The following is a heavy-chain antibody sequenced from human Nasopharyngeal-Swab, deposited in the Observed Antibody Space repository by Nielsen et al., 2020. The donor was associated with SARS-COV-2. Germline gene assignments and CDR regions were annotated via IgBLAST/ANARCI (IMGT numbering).Heavy chain of an antibody. J-gene: IGHJ4*02. CDR1: GDTFTSYD. CDR3: PRSRPPNRKQAFFGVIITRRGGLDY. V-gene: IGHV1-8*01. Sequence: ASVKVSCKASGDTFTSYDINWVRQATGQGLEWMGWMNPNSGNTGYAQKFQGRVTMTRNTSIRTAYMELSSLRSEDTAVYFCPRSRPPNRKQAFFGVIITRRGGLDYWGQGTLITVSS. CDR2: MNPNSGNT. D-gene: IGHD3-3*01.